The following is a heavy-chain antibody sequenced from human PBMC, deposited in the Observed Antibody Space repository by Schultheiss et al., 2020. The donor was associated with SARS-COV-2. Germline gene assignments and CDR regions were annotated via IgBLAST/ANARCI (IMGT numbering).Heavy chain of an antibody. V-gene: IGHV4-34*01. CDR2: INHSGST. CDR3: ASRHCSGGSCYSRRVRQIDY. Sequence: GSLRLSCAVYGGSFSGYYWSWIRQPPGKGLEWIGEINHSGSTNYNPSLKSRVTISVDTSKNQFSLKLSSVTAADTAVYYCASRHCSGGSCYSRRVRQIDYWGQGTLVTVSS. J-gene: IGHJ4*02. CDR1: GGSFSGYY. D-gene: IGHD2-15*01.